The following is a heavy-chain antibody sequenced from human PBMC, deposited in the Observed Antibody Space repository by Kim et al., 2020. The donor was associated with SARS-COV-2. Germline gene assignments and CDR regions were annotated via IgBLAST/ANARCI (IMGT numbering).Heavy chain of an antibody. D-gene: IGHD2-2*01. J-gene: IGHJ4*02. Sequence: ADSVKGRFTISRDNSKNTLYLQMNSLRAEDTAVYYCAKAEYQLLLYYFDYWGQGTLVTVSS. V-gene: IGHV3-23*01. CDR3: AKAEYQLLLYYFDY.